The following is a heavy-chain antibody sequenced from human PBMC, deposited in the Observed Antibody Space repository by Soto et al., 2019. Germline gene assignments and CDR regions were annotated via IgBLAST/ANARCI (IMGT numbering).Heavy chain of an antibody. CDR1: GGSISSGDYY. Sequence: SETLSLTCTVSGGSISSGDYYWSWIRQPPGKGLEWIGYIYYSGSTYYNPSLKSRVTISVDTSKNQFSLKLSSVTAADTAVYYCARDKAYYYDSSSVDYWGQGTLVTVSS. V-gene: IGHV4-30-4*01. D-gene: IGHD3-22*01. CDR2: IYYSGST. CDR3: ARDKAYYYDSSSVDY. J-gene: IGHJ4*02.